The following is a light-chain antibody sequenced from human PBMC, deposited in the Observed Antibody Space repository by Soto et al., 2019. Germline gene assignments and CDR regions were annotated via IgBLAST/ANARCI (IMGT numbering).Light chain of an antibody. J-gene: IGKJ2*01. CDR1: QTVSGN. Sequence: EIVMTQSPATLSVSPGARATLSCSASQTVSGNLAWYQQKPGQAPRRLVFGASTRATRIPAWFSGSGSATEFPITISSLQSADLAVYYSQQYNNWPHYTFGQGTKLEIK. CDR3: QQYNNWPHYT. CDR2: GAS. V-gene: IGKV3-15*01.